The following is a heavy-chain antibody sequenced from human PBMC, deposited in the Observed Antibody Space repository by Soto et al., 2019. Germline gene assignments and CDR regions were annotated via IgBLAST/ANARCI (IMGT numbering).Heavy chain of an antibody. Sequence: SVKVSCKASGGTFSSYAISWVRQAPGQGLEWMGGIIPIFGTANYAQKFQGRVTITADESTSTAYMELSSLRSEDTAVYYCARGGTYYYDSSGSRVYFDYWGQGTLVTVSS. CDR1: GGTFSSYA. CDR3: ARGGTYYYDSSGSRVYFDY. D-gene: IGHD3-22*01. CDR2: IIPIFGTA. J-gene: IGHJ4*02. V-gene: IGHV1-69*13.